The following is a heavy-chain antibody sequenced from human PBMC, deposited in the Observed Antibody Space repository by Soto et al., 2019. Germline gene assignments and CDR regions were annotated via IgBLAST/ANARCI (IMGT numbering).Heavy chain of an antibody. CDR2: IYTSGST. J-gene: IGHJ5*02. D-gene: IGHD5-12*01. V-gene: IGHV4-4*07. Sequence: SETLSLTCTVSGGSISSYYWSWIRQPAGKGLEWIGRIYTSGSTNYNPSLESRVTMSVDTSKNQFSLKLSSVTAADTAVYCCARGGSGFTGRNWFDPWGQGTLVTVSS. CDR3: ARGGSGFTGRNWFDP. CDR1: GGSISSYY.